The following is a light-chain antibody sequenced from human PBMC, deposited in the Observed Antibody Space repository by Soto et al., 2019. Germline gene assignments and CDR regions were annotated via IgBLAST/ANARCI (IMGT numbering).Light chain of an antibody. CDR1: SSNIGAGYD. CDR2: GNS. Sequence: QSVLTQPPSVSGAPGQRVTISCTGSSSNIGAGYDVHWYQQLPGTAPKLLIYGNSNRPSGVPDRFSGSKSGTSASLAITGLQAEDGADYYCQDYDSSLSGVVFGGGTKRTLL. V-gene: IGLV1-40*01. J-gene: IGLJ2*01. CDR3: QDYDSSLSGVV.